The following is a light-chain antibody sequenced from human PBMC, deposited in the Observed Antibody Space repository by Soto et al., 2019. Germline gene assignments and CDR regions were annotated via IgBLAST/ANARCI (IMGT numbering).Light chain of an antibody. Sequence: EIVLTQSPGTLSLSPGERATLSCRASQSVSSSYLAWYQQKPGQAPRLLIYGASSRATGIPDRFSGSGSGTDFTLTISRLEPEDFAGYYCQQYGSSLWTFGPGTKVEIK. CDR3: QQYGSSLWT. CDR1: QSVSSSY. V-gene: IGKV3-20*01. J-gene: IGKJ1*01. CDR2: GAS.